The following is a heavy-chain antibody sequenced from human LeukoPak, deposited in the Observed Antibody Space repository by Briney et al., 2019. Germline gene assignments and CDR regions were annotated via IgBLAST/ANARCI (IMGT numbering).Heavy chain of an antibody. Sequence: KSSETLSLTCTVSGVSISTYYWTWIRQPPGKGLEWIGFVYYTGSTNYNPSLKSRVIISADTSKKQFSLKLSSVTAADTAVYYCTRAGVYGDNAFDIWGQGTTVTVSS. V-gene: IGHV4-59*08. CDR1: GVSISTYY. CDR2: VYYTGST. CDR3: TRAGVYGDNAFDI. D-gene: IGHD4-17*01. J-gene: IGHJ3*02.